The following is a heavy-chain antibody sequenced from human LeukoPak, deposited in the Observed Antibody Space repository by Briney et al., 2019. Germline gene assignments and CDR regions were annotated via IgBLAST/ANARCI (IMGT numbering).Heavy chain of an antibody. V-gene: IGHV3-13*01. D-gene: IGHD1-26*01. CDR2: IGTAGEI. Sequence: GGSLRLSCAASGFTFSSYDIHWVRQATGKGLEWVSGIGTAGEIYYPGSVKGRFTISRDNAKKSLYLQMNSLRVEDTAVYYCVRGALEPRWDLDFDYWGQGTLVTVSS. CDR3: VRGALEPRWDLDFDY. CDR1: GFTFSSYD. J-gene: IGHJ4*02.